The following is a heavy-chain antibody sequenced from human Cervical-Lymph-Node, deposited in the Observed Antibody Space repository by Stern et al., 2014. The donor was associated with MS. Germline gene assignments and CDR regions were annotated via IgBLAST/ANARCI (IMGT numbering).Heavy chain of an antibody. CDR3: ARIAGGYLYYYGMDV. V-gene: IGHV4-39*01. CDR1: GGSITSSSHY. D-gene: IGHD3-16*01. CDR2: IYYTGET. Sequence: QLQLQESGPGLVKPSETLSLTCTVSGGSITSSSHYWGWIRQPPGKGLEWIGNIYYTGETYYNPSLTSLFTISIDTARAQFFLTLSCVTAADTAVFYCARIAGGYLYYYGMDVWGQGTTVTVSS. J-gene: IGHJ6*02.